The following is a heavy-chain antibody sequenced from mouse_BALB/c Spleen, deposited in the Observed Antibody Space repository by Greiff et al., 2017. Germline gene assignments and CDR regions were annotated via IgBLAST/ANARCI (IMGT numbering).Heavy chain of an antibody. CDR1: GYTFTSYW. CDR2: IDPSDSYT. CDR3: TRYYGHRYVDV. D-gene: IGHD1-2*01. Sequence: VQLQQSGAELVKPGASVKMSCKASGYTFTSYWMHWVKQRPGQGLEWIGVIDPSDSYTSYNQKFKGKATLTVDTNSSTAFMHLSSLTSEDSAVYYCTRYYGHRYVDVWGAGTTVTVSS. V-gene: IGHV1S127*01. J-gene: IGHJ1*01.